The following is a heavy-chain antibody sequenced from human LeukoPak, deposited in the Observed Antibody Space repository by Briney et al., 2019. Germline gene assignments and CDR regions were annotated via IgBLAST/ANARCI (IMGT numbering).Heavy chain of an antibody. V-gene: IGHV3-30*02. CDR3: AKTAVAGTYIDY. Sequence: GGSLRLSCAASGFTFINFGMHWVRQAPGKGLEWVAFMRYDGSNKYYADSVQGRFTISRDNSKNTVYLQMNSLRAEDTAVYYCAKTAVAGTYIDYWGQGTLVTVSS. CDR1: GFTFINFG. CDR2: MRYDGSNK. D-gene: IGHD6-19*01. J-gene: IGHJ4*02.